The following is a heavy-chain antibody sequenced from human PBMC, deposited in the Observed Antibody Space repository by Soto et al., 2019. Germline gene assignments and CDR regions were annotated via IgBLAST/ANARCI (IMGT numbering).Heavy chain of an antibody. V-gene: IGHV3-21*01. D-gene: IGHD2-15*01. CDR2: ISSSGYI. CDR1: GFNFNNST. J-gene: IGHJ6*02. CDR3: ARDCSGGSCYPGMDV. Sequence: PXGSLRLSCAASGFNFNNSTINWVRQAAGKRLEWLSSISSSGYIFSTDSVRGRFTISRDNAKNSVYLQINSLRAEDTAVYFCARDCSGGSCYPGMDVWGQGTTVTVSS.